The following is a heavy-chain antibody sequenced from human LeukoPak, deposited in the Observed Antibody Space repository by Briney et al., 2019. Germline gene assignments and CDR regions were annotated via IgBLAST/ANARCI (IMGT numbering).Heavy chain of an antibody. CDR3: ASYPRYSSSPPFDY. CDR1: GYTFTGQD. J-gene: IGHJ4*02. D-gene: IGHD6-19*01. V-gene: IGHV1-2*02. CDR2: INPNTGDT. Sequence: ASVKVSSEASGYTFTGQDMHWVRHAPGQGVEWMGWINPNTGDTNYAQKFQGRVTMTRDTTISTAYMELSRLTSDDTAVYYCASYPRYSSSPPFDYWGQGTLVTVSS.